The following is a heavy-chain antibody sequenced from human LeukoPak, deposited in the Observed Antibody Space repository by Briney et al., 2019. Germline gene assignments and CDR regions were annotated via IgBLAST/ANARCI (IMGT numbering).Heavy chain of an antibody. Sequence: GGSLRLSCAASGFTFSSYAMSWVRQGPGKGLEWVSAVSGSGGSTYYADSVKGRFTISRDNSKNTLYLQMNSLRAEDTAVYYCAKVGYYYDSSGYETIDYWGQGTLVTVSS. J-gene: IGHJ4*02. D-gene: IGHD3-22*01. CDR3: AKVGYYYDSSGYETIDY. CDR2: VSGSGGST. V-gene: IGHV3-23*01. CDR1: GFTFSSYA.